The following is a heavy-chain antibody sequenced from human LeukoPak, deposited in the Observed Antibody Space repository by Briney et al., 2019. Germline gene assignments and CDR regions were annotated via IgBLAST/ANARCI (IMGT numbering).Heavy chain of an antibody. CDR3: AREREHWFDP. CDR1: GFTFSSYA. Sequence: GGSLRLSCAASGFTFSSYAMSWVRQAPGEGLEWVSAISGSGGSTYYADSVKGRFTISRDNAKNSLYLQMNSLRAEDTAVYYCAREREHWFDPWGQGTLVTVSS. V-gene: IGHV3-23*01. CDR2: ISGSGGST. J-gene: IGHJ5*02.